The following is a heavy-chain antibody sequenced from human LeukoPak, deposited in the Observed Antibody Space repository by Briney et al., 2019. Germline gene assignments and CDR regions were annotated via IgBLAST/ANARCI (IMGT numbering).Heavy chain of an antibody. Sequence: SETLSLTCTVSGGSISSSSYSWGWIRQPPGKGLEWIASIYYSGSTYYNPYRKSRVTISVDTSKNQFSLRLSSVTAADTAVYYCARHVPPYCYDSSGSNFDYWGQGTLVTVSS. CDR2: IYYSGST. J-gene: IGHJ4*02. CDR3: ARHVPPYCYDSSGSNFDY. V-gene: IGHV4-39*01. CDR1: GGSISSSSYS. D-gene: IGHD3-22*01.